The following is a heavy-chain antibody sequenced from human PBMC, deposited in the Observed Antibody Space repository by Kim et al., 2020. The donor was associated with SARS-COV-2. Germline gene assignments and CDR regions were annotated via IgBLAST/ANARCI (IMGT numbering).Heavy chain of an antibody. CDR3: AKDRFFLWFGELFPYYYYYGMDV. CDR1: GFTFSSYG. D-gene: IGHD3-10*01. J-gene: IGHJ6*02. V-gene: IGHV3-30*18. CDR2: ISYDGSNK. Sequence: GGSLRLSCAASGFTFSSYGMHWVRQAPGKGLEWVAVISYDGSNKYYADSVKGRFTISRDNSKNTLYLQMNSLRAEDTAVYYCAKDRFFLWFGELFPYYYYYGMDVWGQGTTVTVSS.